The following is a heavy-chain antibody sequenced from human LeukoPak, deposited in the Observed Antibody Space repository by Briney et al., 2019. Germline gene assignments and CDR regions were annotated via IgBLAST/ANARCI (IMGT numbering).Heavy chain of an antibody. CDR3: ARSHDHLWGNYPDY. CDR2: IHHDGRI. J-gene: IGHJ4*02. CDR1: GGSIDSTNW. Sequence: SETLSLTCDVSGGSIDSTNWWNWVRQPPGKGLEWIGEIHHDGRINYNPSLKSRVTLSVDKSKNQFSLRLNSVTASDTAMYYCARSHDHLWGNYPDYWGQGTLVTVSS. D-gene: IGHD3-16*02. V-gene: IGHV4/OR15-8*01.